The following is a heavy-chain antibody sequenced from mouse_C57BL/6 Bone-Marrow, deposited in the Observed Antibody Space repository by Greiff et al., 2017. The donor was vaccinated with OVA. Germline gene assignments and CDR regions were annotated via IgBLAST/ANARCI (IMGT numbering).Heavy chain of an antibody. V-gene: IGHV1-69*01. CDR1: GYTFTSYW. J-gene: IGHJ3*01. CDR3: ARDLGKPPFAY. D-gene: IGHD4-1*01. Sequence: QVQLQQSGAELVMPGASVKLSCKASGYTFTSYWMHWVKQRPGQGLEWIGEIDPSDSYTNYNQKFKGKSTLTVDKSSSTAYMQLSSLTSEDSAVYYCARDLGKPPFAYWGQGTLVTVSA. CDR2: IDPSDSYT.